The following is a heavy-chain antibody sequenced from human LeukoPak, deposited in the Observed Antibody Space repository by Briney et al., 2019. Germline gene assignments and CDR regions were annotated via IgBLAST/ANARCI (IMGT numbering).Heavy chain of an antibody. Sequence: NSGGSLRLSCAASGFTLSSSSMNWVRQAPGKGLEWVSSISSSSSYIYYADSLKGRFTISRDNAKNSLYLQMDSLRAEDTAVYYCARRAMTERGHSYGLDYWGQGTLVTVSS. CDR1: GFTLSSSS. D-gene: IGHD5-18*01. J-gene: IGHJ4*02. V-gene: IGHV3-21*01. CDR3: ARRAMTERGHSYGLDY. CDR2: ISSSSSYI.